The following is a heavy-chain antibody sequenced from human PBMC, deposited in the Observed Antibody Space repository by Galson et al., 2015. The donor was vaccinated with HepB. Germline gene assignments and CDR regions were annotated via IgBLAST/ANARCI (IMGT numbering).Heavy chain of an antibody. CDR1: GYTLTELS. Sequence: SVKVSCKVSGYTLTELSMHWVRQAPGKGLEWMGGFDPEDGETIYAQKFQGRVTMTEDTSTDTAYMELSSLRSEDTAVYYCATVELYDTIREPYDALDIWGQGTMVTVSS. CDR3: ATVELYDTIREPYDALDI. D-gene: IGHD1-26*01. CDR2: FDPEDGET. J-gene: IGHJ3*02. V-gene: IGHV1-24*01.